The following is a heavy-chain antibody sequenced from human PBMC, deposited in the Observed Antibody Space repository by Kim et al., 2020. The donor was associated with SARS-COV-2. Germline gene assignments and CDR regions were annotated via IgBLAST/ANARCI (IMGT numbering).Heavy chain of an antibody. V-gene: IGHV4-34*01. J-gene: IGHJ4*02. D-gene: IGHD6-19*01. CDR2: INHSGST. Sequence: SETLSLTCAVYGGSFSGYYWSWIRQPPGKGLEWIGEINHSGSTNYNPSLKSRVTISVDTSKNQFSLKLSSVTAADTAVYYCARQGSRSSGWYNYWGQGTLVTVSS. CDR1: GGSFSGYY. CDR3: ARQGSRSSGWYNY.